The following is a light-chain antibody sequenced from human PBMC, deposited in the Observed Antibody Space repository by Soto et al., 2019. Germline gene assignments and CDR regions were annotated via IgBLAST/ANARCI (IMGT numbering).Light chain of an antibody. CDR1: QSVSSSF. V-gene: IGKV3-20*01. CDR3: QHYGDSRT. CDR2: GAA. J-gene: IGKJ1*01. Sequence: ELVLTQSPDTLSSSPGERATLSCRASQSVSSSFLAWYQQKPGQAPRLLIYGAASRATGIPDRFSGSGSRTDFTLSISRLEPEDFAVYYCQHYGDSRTFGQGTKVEIK.